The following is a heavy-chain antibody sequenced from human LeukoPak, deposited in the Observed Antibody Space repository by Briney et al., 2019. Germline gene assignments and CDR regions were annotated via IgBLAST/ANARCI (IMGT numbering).Heavy chain of an antibody. CDR2: IYYSGST. CDR1: GGSVSSGSYY. Sequence: SETLSLTCTVSGGSVSSGSYYWSWIRQPPGKGLEWIGYIYYSGSTNYNPSLKSRVTISVDTSKNQFSLKLSSVTAADTAVYYCARRITVVYCFDYWGQGTPVTVSS. V-gene: IGHV4-61*01. J-gene: IGHJ4*02. CDR3: ARRITVVYCFDY. D-gene: IGHD2-8*02.